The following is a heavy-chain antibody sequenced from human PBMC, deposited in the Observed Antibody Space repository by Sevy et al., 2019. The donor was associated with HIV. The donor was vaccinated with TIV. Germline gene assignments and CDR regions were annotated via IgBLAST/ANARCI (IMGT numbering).Heavy chain of an antibody. CDR3: ASREKWAVYYYGMDV. CDR1: GFTFSSYA. V-gene: IGHV3-30-3*01. J-gene: IGHJ6*02. Sequence: GGSLRLSCAASGFTFSSYAMHWVRQAPGKGLEWVAVISYDGSNKYYADSVKGRFTISRDNSKNTLYLQMNSLRAEDTAVYYCASREKWAVYYYGMDVWGQGTTVTVSS. D-gene: IGHD2-8*01. CDR2: ISYDGSNK.